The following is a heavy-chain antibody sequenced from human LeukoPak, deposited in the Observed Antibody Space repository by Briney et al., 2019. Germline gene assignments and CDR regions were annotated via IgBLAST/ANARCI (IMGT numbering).Heavy chain of an antibody. CDR3: ATLRGSSWLDY. V-gene: IGHV4-59*01. Sequence: PSETLSLTCTVSGGSISSYYWSWIRQPPGKGLEWIGYIYYSGSTNYNPSLKSRVTISVDTSKNQFSLKLSSVTAADTAVYYCATLRGSSWLDYWGQGTLVTVSS. CDR1: GGSISSYY. D-gene: IGHD6-13*01. CDR2: IYYSGST. J-gene: IGHJ4*02.